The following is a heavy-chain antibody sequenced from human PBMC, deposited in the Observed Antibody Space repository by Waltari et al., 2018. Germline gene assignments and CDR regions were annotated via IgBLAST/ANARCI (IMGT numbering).Heavy chain of an antibody. Sequence: QVQLQQWGAGLLKPSETLSLTCAVYGGSFSGYYWSWIRQSPGKGLEWIREINYSGSTNYNPALKSRGTISIDTSKTQFSLELTSVTGADTAVYYCAGTPVGVTFLYFDYWGQGTLVTVSS. J-gene: IGHJ4*02. V-gene: IGHV4-34*01. CDR2: INYSGST. CDR3: AGTPVGVTFLYFDY. CDR1: GGSFSGYY. D-gene: IGHD1-26*01.